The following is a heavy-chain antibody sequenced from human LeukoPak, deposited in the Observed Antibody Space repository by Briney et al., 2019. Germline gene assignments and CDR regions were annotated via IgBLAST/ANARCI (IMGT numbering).Heavy chain of an antibody. Sequence: SETLSLTCAVYGGSFSGYYWSWIRQPPGKGLEWIGEINHSGSTNYNPSLKSRVTISVDTSKNQFSLKLSSVTAADTAVYYCAGSPRKKVVPAAPVDYWGQGTLVTVSS. CDR1: GGSFSGYY. CDR3: AGSPRKKVVPAAPVDY. V-gene: IGHV4-34*01. CDR2: INHSGST. D-gene: IGHD2-2*01. J-gene: IGHJ4*02.